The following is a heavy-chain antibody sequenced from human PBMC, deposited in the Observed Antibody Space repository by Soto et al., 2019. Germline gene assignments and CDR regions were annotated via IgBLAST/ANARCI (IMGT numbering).Heavy chain of an antibody. CDR1: GFSFSDYA. D-gene: IGHD6-13*01. CDR2: ISESGGST. V-gene: IGHV3-23*01. J-gene: IGHJ4*02. CDR3: AKRSPYSSGWYSPIFDY. Sequence: VGSLRLSCGGSGFSFSDYAMSWVRQAPGKGLEWVSVISESGGSTHYADSVRGRFTVSRDNSKNSLSLRMNSLRDEDTAVYFCAKRSPYSSGWYSPIFDYWGQGALVTVSS.